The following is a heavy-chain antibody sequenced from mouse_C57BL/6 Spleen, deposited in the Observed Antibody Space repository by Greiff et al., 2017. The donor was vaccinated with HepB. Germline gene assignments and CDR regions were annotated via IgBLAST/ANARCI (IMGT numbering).Heavy chain of an antibody. Sequence: VQLQQSGAELVKPGASVKLSCTASGFNINDYYMHWVKQRTEQGLEWIGRIDPEDGETKYAPKFQGKATITADTSSNTAYLQLSSLTSEDTAVYYGARDWDGGAYWGQGTLVTVSA. D-gene: IGHD4-1*01. J-gene: IGHJ3*01. CDR3: ARDWDGGAY. CDR2: IDPEDGET. V-gene: IGHV14-2*01. CDR1: GFNINDYY.